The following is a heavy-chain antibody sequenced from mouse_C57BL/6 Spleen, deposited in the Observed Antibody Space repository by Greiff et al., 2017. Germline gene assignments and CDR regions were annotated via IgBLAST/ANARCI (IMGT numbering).Heavy chain of an antibody. CDR2: INPNNGGT. D-gene: IGHD3-3*01. V-gene: IGHV1-22*01. Sequence: EVQLQESGPELVKPGASVKMSCKASGYTFTDYNMHWVKQSHGKSLEWIGYINPNNGGTSYNQKFKGKATLTVNKSSSTAYMELRSLTSEDSAVYYCARLEGQGYWYFDVWGTGTTVTVSS. CDR3: ARLEGQGYWYFDV. CDR1: GYTFTDYN. J-gene: IGHJ1*03.